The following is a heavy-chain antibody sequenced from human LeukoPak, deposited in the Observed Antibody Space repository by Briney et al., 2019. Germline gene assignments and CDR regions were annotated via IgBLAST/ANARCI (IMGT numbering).Heavy chain of an antibody. D-gene: IGHD3-16*01. Sequence: GGSLRLSCAASGFGLSGYDMGWVRQAPGKGLERVSTISSSGGNTYYADSVKGRFTISRDNSKNTLYLQMNNLRVDDAAVYYCARHWVWGQGTLVTVSS. J-gene: IGHJ4*02. V-gene: IGHV3-23*01. CDR1: GFGLSGYD. CDR3: ARHWV. CDR2: ISSSGGNT.